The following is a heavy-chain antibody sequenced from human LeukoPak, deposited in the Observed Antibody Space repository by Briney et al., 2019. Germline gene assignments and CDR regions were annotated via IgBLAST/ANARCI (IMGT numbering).Heavy chain of an antibody. D-gene: IGHD5-12*01. CDR3: VKSLVATLYHFDY. CDR2: ISRIGGNT. J-gene: IGHJ4*02. Sequence: PGGSLRLSCAASGFTFSNYYMNWVRQAPGKGLEYVSGISRIGGNTYYADSVKGRFTISRDNSKNTLYLQMTSLTAEDTALYYCVKSLVATLYHFDYWGQGTLVTVSS. V-gene: IGHV3-64D*09. CDR1: GFTFSNYY.